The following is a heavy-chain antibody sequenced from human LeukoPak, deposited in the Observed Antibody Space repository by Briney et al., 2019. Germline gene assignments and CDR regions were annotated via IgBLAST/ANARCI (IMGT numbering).Heavy chain of an antibody. CDR2: INWNGGST. Sequence: PGGSLRLSCAASGFTFDDYGMSWVRQVPGKGLEWASGINWNGGSTGYADSVKGRFTISRDNAKNSLYLQMNSLRAEDTALYYCASSWGGSYYLGFDYWGQGTLVTVPS. D-gene: IGHD3-10*01. CDR1: GFTFDDYG. V-gene: IGHV3-20*04. CDR3: ASSWGGSYYLGFDY. J-gene: IGHJ4*02.